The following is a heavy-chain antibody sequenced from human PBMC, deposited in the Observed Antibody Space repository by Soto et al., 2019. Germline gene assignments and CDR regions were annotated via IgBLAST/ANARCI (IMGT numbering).Heavy chain of an antibody. CDR1: GFTFSSYA. J-gene: IGHJ5*02. Sequence: EVQMLESGGGLVQPGGSLRLSCGASGFTFSSYAMSWVRQAPGKGLEWVSAISGSGARTYYGDSVKGRFTISRDNSKKTLYLQMNSLRAEDTASYYCATDPSCGGDCYSPDWFDPWGQGTLVTVSS. CDR2: ISGSGART. V-gene: IGHV3-23*01. D-gene: IGHD2-21*02. CDR3: ATDPSCGGDCYSPDWFDP.